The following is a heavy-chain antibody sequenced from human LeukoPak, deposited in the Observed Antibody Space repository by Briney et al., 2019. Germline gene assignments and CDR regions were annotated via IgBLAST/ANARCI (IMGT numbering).Heavy chain of an antibody. D-gene: IGHD2-15*01. CDR1: GGSISSSSYY. CDR2: IYYSGST. V-gene: IGHV4-39*01. J-gene: IGHJ5*02. Sequence: SSETLSPTCTVSGGSISSSSYYWGWIRQPPGKGLEWIGSIYYSGSTYYNPSLKSRVTISVDTSKNQFSLKLSSVTAADTAVYYCARHYSPSVAVPNWFDPWGQGTLVTVSS. CDR3: ARHYSPSVAVPNWFDP.